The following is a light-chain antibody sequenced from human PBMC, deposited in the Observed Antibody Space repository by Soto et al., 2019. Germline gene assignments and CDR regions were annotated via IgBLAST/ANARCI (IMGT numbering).Light chain of an antibody. CDR2: GTS. V-gene: IGKV3-20*01. Sequence: ESVLSQSPGTLSLSPGERATLSCRASQSVSSSYLAWYQQKPGQAPRLLIYGTSSRATVIPDRFSGSGSGTDFTLTISRLEPEDFAVYYCQQYGSSSFTFGGGTKVDIK. J-gene: IGKJ4*01. CDR3: QQYGSSSFT. CDR1: QSVSSSY.